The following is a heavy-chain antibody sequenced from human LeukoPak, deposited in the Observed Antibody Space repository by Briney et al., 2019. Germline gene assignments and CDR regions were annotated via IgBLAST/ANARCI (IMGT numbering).Heavy chain of an antibody. V-gene: IGHV3-23*01. J-gene: IGHJ4*02. CDR1: GFTFSSYE. Sequence: GGSLRLSCAASGFTFSSYEMNWVRQAPGKGLEGVAAISGSGGSTYYADSVKGRFTISRDNSKNTLYLQINSLRAEDTAVYYCAKGPQWLVPLSFDYWGQGTPVTVSS. CDR3: AKGPQWLVPLSFDY. D-gene: IGHD6-19*01. CDR2: ISGSGGST.